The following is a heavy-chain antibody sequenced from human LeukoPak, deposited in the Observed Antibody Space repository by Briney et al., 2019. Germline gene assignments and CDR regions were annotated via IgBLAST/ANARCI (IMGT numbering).Heavy chain of an antibody. CDR2: INPNSGDS. Sequence: ASVKVSCKASGYTLSDYYMHWVRQAPGQGLEWMGWINPNSGDSHHAQKFQGRVTMTRDTSISTAYMELSRLRSDDTAVYYCAREIGGILVFDYWGQGTLVTVSS. D-gene: IGHD5-18*01. CDR1: GYTLSDYY. CDR3: AREIGGILVFDY. V-gene: IGHV1-2*02. J-gene: IGHJ4*02.